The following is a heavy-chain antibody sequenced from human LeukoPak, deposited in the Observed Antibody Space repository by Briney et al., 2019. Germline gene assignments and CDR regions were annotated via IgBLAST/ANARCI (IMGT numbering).Heavy chain of an antibody. CDR1: GGTFSSYT. CDR2: IIPILGIA. Sequence: SVKVSCKASGGTFSSYTISWVRQAPGQGLEWMGRIIPILGIANYAQKFQGRFTITADKSTSTAYMELSSLRSEDTAVYYCARGRWDYDFWSGYYTIDYWGQGTLVTVSS. J-gene: IGHJ4*02. CDR3: ARGRWDYDFWSGYYTIDY. D-gene: IGHD3-3*01. V-gene: IGHV1-69*02.